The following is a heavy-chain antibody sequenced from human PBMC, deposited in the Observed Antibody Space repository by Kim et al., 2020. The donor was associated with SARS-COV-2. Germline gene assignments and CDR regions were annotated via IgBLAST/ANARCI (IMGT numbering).Heavy chain of an antibody. CDR2: ICWNSGSI. V-gene: IGHV3-9*01. J-gene: IGHJ4*02. Sequence: GGSLRLSCAASGFTFGDYAMHWVRQAPGKGLEWVSGICWNSGSIGYPDSVKGRFTISRDNAKNSLYLQMNSLRAEDTALYYCAKAVAGTWFDYWGQGTLVTVSS. CDR1: GFTFGDYA. D-gene: IGHD6-19*01. CDR3: AKAVAGTWFDY.